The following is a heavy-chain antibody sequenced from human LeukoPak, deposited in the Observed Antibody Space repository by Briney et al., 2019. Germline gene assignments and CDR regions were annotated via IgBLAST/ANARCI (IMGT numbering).Heavy chain of an antibody. CDR1: GFTFSSYS. V-gene: IGHV3-21*01. CDR2: ISSSSSYI. J-gene: IGHJ6*03. Sequence: GGSLRLSCAASGFTFSSYSMNWVRQAPGEGLEWVSSISSSSSYIYYADSVKGRFTISRDNAKNSLYLQMNSLRAEDTAVYYCARVYCTTGVCYTPYYYYMDVLGKGTTVTVSS. CDR3: ARVYCTTGVCYTPYYYYMDV. D-gene: IGHD2-8*01.